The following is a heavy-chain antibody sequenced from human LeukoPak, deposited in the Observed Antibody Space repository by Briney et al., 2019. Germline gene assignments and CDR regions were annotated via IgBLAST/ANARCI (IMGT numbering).Heavy chain of an antibody. V-gene: IGHV4-59*08. CDR1: GGSISSYY. CDR3: ARHDGTTGTNFDY. Sequence: SETLSLTCTVSGGSISSYYWSWIRQPPGKGLEWIGYIHYSGSTNYNPSLKSRVTISVDTSKNQFSLKLSSVTAADTAVYYCARHDGTTGTNFDYWGQGTLVTVSS. D-gene: IGHD1-1*01. CDR2: IHYSGST. J-gene: IGHJ4*02.